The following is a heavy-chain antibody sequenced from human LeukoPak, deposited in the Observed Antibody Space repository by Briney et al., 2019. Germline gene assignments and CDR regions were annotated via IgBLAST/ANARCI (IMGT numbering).Heavy chain of an antibody. CDR1: GFTASSSY. CDR3: ARDLEAANTYYFDY. D-gene: IGHD6-13*01. Sequence: PGGCLRLSCAASGFTASSSYMSWVRPAPGKGLGWVSINSSAGNTYYADSVKGRFTIPRDNSKNTVYLQVNSLRDEDTAVYYCARDLEAANTYYFDYWGQGTMVTVSS. CDR2: NSSAGNT. V-gene: IGHV3-66*01. J-gene: IGHJ4*02.